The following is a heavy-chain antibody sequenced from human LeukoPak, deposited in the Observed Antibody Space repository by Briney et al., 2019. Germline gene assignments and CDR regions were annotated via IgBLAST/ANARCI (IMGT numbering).Heavy chain of an antibody. CDR1: GYTFSSCT. CDR3: AIHPSDSSGYFSY. J-gene: IGHJ4*02. V-gene: IGHV7-4-1*02. CDR2: IDTKTGNP. Sequence: ASVKVSCKASGYTFSSCTINWVRQAPGQGLEYMGWIDTKTGNPTYAQGFTGRFVFSLDTSVSTAYLQISSLKAEDTAVYYCAIHPSDSSGYFSYWGQGALVTVSS. D-gene: IGHD3-22*01.